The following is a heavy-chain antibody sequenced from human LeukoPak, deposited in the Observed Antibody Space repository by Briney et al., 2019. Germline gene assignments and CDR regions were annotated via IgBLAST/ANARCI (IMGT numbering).Heavy chain of an antibody. D-gene: IGHD3-16*02. Sequence: PGGSLRLSCAASGFTFSSYSMNWVRQAPGKGLEGVSSISSISSYIYYADSVKGRFTISRDNAKNSLYLQMNSLRDEDTAVYYCARDSLDDYVWGSYRYWGQGTLVTVSS. V-gene: IGHV3-21*01. J-gene: IGHJ4*02. CDR2: ISSISSYI. CDR1: GFTFSSYS. CDR3: ARDSLDDYVWGSYRY.